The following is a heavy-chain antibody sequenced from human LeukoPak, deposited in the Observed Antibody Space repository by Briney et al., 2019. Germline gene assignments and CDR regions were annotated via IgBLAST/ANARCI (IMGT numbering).Heavy chain of an antibody. CDR1: GFTFSSYG. V-gene: IGHV3-30*02. CDR3: ANRRYSSSSGTTDGY. D-gene: IGHD6-13*01. CDR2: IRYDGSNK. Sequence: GGSLRLSCAASGFTFSSYGMHWVRQAPGKGLEWVAFIRYDGSNKYYADSVKGRFTISRDNSKNTLYLQMNSLRAEDTAVYYCANRRYSSSSGTTDGYWGQGTLVTVSS. J-gene: IGHJ4*02.